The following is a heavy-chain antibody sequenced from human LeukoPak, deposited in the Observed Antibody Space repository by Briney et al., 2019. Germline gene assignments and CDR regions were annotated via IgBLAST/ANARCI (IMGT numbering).Heavy chain of an antibody. V-gene: IGHV3-30*02. CDR3: AKDGLTMLQGVIIANNFYFHS. CDR2: IHDDGSNR. J-gene: IGHJ4*02. D-gene: IGHD3-10*01. CDR1: GFTFSTSG. Sequence: GGCLRLSCAASGFTFSTSGTHWVRQAPGKGLEWVAFIHDDGSNRYYPDSVEGRFTISRDNSKNTLYLHMNSLRPEDTAVYYCAKDGLTMLQGVIIANNFYFHSWGQGSLVTVAS.